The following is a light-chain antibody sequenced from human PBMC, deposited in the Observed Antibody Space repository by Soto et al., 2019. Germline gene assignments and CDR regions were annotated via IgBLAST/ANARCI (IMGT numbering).Light chain of an antibody. J-gene: IGKJ1*01. V-gene: IGKV3-11*01. Sequence: EIVLTQSPATLSLSPGERATLSCRASQSVSSYLAWYQQKPGQAPRLLIYDASNRASDIPDRFSGSGSGTDFSLTISSLEPEDFAVYYCLQRSDWPRTFGEGTKVEIK. CDR3: LQRSDWPRT. CDR2: DAS. CDR1: QSVSSY.